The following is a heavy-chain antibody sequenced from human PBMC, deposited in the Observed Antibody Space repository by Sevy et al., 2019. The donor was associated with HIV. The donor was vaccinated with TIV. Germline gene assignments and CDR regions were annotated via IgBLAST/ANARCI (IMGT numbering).Heavy chain of an antibody. D-gene: IGHD6-6*01. CDR1: GFTFSSYA. V-gene: IGHV3-23*01. CDR3: AKWASSSSMGGPFDY. Sequence: GGSLRLSCAASGFTFSSYAMSWVRQAPGKGLEWVSVISGSGGSTYYADSVKGRFTISRDNSKNTQYLQMNSLRAEDTAEYYCAKWASSSSMGGPFDYWGQGTLVTVSS. J-gene: IGHJ4*02. CDR2: ISGSGGST.